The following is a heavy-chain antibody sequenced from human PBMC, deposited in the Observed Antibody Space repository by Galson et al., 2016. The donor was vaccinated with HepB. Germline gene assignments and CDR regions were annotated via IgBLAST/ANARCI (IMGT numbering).Heavy chain of an antibody. CDR3: VRSTGTTFDWFDP. CDR1: GFSTSTTGVC. V-gene: IGHV2-70*17. D-gene: IGHD1-1*01. CDR2: VDWDDDK. J-gene: IGHJ5*02. Sequence: PALVKPTQTLRLTCTLSGFSTSTTGVCVNWIRQAPGKALEWLARVDWDDDKFYSTSLKTRLTISKDTSKNQVVLTMTNMDPVDTGTYYSVRSTGTTFDWFDPWGPGTLVTVSS.